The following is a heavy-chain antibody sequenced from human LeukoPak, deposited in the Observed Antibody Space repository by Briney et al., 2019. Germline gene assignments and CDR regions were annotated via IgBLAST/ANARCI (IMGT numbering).Heavy chain of an antibody. J-gene: IGHJ3*02. D-gene: IGHD6-13*01. Sequence: GGSLRLSCAASGFTFSSYGMHWVRQAPGKGLEWVATISYDGRNKHYADSVKGRFTISRDNSKNTLYLQMNSLRAEDTAVYYCAKDNQHSSWVYAFDIWGQGTMVTVSS. CDR2: ISYDGRNK. V-gene: IGHV3-30*18. CDR1: GFTFSSYG. CDR3: AKDNQHSSWVYAFDI.